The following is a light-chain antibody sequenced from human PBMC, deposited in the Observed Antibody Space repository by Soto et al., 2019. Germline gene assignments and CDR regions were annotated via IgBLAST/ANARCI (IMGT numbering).Light chain of an antibody. Sequence: DIQMTQSPSSLSASVGDRVTVTFRTSQNIYNYLNWYQQKPGKAPKLLIYAASSVQSGVPLRFSGTGSGTDFTLTISSLQPEDFATYYCEQTYSTPVTFGQGTRLEIK. J-gene: IGKJ5*01. CDR1: QNIYNY. CDR3: EQTYSTPVT. V-gene: IGKV1-39*01. CDR2: AAS.